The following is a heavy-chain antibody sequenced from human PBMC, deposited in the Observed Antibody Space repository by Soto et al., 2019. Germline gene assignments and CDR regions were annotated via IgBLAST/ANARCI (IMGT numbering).Heavy chain of an antibody. D-gene: IGHD4-17*01. CDR2: IYHSGST. J-gene: IGHJ4*02. V-gene: IGHV4-4*02. CDR1: GGSISSTNW. Sequence: QVQLQESGPGLVRPSGTVSLTCAVSGGSISSTNWWSWVRQPPGKGLEWIGEIYHSGSTNYNPSLKSRVTISVDKSKNQFSLRLSSVTAADTAVYYCAKLRGSTTVTVYDYWGQGTLVSVSS. CDR3: AKLRGSTTVTVYDY.